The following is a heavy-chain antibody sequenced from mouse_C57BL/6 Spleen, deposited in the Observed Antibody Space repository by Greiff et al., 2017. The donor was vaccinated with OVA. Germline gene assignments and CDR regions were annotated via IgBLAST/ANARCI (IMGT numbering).Heavy chain of an antibody. D-gene: IGHD4-1*01. CDR1: GYSITSDY. CDR3: ARGETGYYLDY. V-gene: IGHV3-8*01. Sequence: EVKLQESGPGLAKPSQTLSLTCSVTGYSITSDYWNWIRKFPGNKLEYMGYISYSGSTYYNPSLKSRLSITRNTSKNQYYLQLKSVTTEDTATYDCARGETGYYLDYWGQGTTLTVAS. CDR2: ISYSGST. J-gene: IGHJ2*01.